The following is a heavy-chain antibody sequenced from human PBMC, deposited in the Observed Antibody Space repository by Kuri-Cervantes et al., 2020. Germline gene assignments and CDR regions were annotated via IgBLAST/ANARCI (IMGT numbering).Heavy chain of an antibody. Sequence: GESLKISCKGSGYSFTSYWIGWVRQMPGKGLEWMGIIYPGDSDTRYSPSFQGQVTISADKSNSTAYLQWSSLKASDTAMYYCARRGSGKSNNNWFDPWGQGTLVTVSS. CDR2: IYPGDSDT. V-gene: IGHV5-51*01. CDR3: ARRGSGKSNNNWFDP. CDR1: GYSFTSYW. D-gene: IGHD1-26*01. J-gene: IGHJ5*02.